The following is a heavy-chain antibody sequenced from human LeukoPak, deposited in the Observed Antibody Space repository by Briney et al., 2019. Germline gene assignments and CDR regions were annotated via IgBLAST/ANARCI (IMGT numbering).Heavy chain of an antibody. Sequence: SQTLSLTCAISGDSVSSNSTAWNWIRQSPSRGLEWLGRTYYRSKWYNDYAVSVTSRITINPDTSKNQFSLQLNSVTPEDTAVYYCAREVEQQLKYNWFDPWGQGTLVIVSS. CDR2: TYYRSKWYN. V-gene: IGHV6-1*01. D-gene: IGHD6-13*01. CDR1: GDSVSSNSTA. CDR3: AREVEQQLKYNWFDP. J-gene: IGHJ5*02.